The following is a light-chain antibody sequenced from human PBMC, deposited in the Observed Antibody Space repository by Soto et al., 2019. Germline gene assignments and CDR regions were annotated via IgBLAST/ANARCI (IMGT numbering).Light chain of an antibody. J-gene: IGKJ1*01. CDR3: MQALQTLWT. CDR1: QSLLHSNGYNY. Sequence: DIVMTQSPLSLPVTPVEPASISCRSSQSLLHSNGYNYLDWYLQKPGQSPQLLIYLGSNRASGVPDRFSGSGSGTDFTLKISRVEAEDVGVYYCMQALQTLWTFGQGTKVDI. V-gene: IGKV2-28*01. CDR2: LGS.